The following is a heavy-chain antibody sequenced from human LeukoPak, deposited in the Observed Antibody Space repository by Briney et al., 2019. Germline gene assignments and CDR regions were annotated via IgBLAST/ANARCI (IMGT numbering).Heavy chain of an antibody. J-gene: IGHJ5*02. Sequence: GGSLRLSCAASGFTFSSYSMNWVRQAPGKGLEWVSSISSSSSYIYYADSVKRRFNISRDNAKNSLYLQKNTLRAEDTAVYYCARAGITMVRGVIIRKGNWSDPWGQGTLVTVSS. CDR3: ARAGITMVRGVIIRKGNWSDP. CDR2: ISSSSSYI. V-gene: IGHV3-21*01. CDR1: GFTFSSYS. D-gene: IGHD3-10*01.